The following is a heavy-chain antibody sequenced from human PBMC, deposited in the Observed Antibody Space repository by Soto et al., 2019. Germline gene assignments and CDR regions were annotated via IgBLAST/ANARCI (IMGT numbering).Heavy chain of an antibody. CDR2: IYYSGST. D-gene: IGHD1-26*01. CDR1: GGSISSSSYY. CDR3: ARSDVGPTTDY. J-gene: IGHJ4*02. V-gene: IGHV4-39*01. Sequence: QLLESGPGLVKPSETLSLTCTVSGGSISSSSYYWGWIRQPPGKGLEWIGSIYYSGSTYYNPSLKSRVTISVDTSKNQFSLKLSSVTAADTAVYYCARSDVGPTTDYWGQGTLVTVSS.